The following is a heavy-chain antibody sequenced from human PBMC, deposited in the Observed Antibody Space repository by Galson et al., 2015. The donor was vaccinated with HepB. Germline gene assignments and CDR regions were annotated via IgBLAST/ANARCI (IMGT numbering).Heavy chain of an antibody. Sequence: QSGAEVKKPGESLKISCEASGYSFTNYWIGWVRQMPGKGLEWMGIIYPSDSDTKYSPSFRGRVTISADKSISTAYLQWNSLKASDTAMYYCARPRTSGSYSLPEFHYWGQGTLVTVPS. D-gene: IGHD1-26*01. CDR3: ARPRTSGSYSLPEFHY. CDR2: IYPSDSDT. J-gene: IGHJ4*02. V-gene: IGHV5-51*01. CDR1: GYSFTNYW.